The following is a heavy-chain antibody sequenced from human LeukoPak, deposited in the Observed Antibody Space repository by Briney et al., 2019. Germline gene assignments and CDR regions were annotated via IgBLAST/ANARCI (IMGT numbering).Heavy chain of an antibody. CDR2: IYHSGST. CDR3: ARDRRGSSRGMIY. CDR1: GGSISSSNW. D-gene: IGHD1-26*01. V-gene: IGHV4-4*02. J-gene: IGHJ4*02. Sequence: PSGTLSLTCAVSGGSISSSNWWSWVRQPPGKGLEWIGEIYHSGSTNYNPSLKSRVTISVDESKNQFSLKLSSVTAADTAVYYCARDRRGSSRGMIYWGQGTLVTVSS.